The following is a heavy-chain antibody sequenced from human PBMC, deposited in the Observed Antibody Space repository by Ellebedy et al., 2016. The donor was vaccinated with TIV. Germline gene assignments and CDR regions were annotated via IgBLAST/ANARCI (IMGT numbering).Heavy chain of an antibody. V-gene: IGHV1-18*01. CDR3: ARDRHDYVWGSYRLPNDY. CDR1: GYTFTSYG. D-gene: IGHD3-16*02. J-gene: IGHJ4*02. Sequence: ASVKVSCKASGYTFTSYGISWVRQAPGQGLEWMGWISAYNGNTNYAQKLQGRVTMTTDTSTSTAYMELRSLRSDDTAVYYCARDRHDYVWGSYRLPNDYWGQGTLVTVSS. CDR2: ISAYNGNT.